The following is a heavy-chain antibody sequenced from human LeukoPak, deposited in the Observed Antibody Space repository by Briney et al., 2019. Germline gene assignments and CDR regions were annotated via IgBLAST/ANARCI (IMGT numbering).Heavy chain of an antibody. J-gene: IGHJ4*02. CDR2: IYHSGST. CDR3: ASGDYVWGSYRYLVY. D-gene: IGHD3-16*02. V-gene: IGHV4-4*02. Sequence: GSLRLSCAASGFTFSSYEMNWVRQPPGKGLEWIGEIYHSGSTNYNPSLKSRVTISVDKSKNQFSLKLSSVTAADTAVYYCASGDYVWGSYRYLVYWGQGTLVTVSS. CDR1: GFTFSSYE.